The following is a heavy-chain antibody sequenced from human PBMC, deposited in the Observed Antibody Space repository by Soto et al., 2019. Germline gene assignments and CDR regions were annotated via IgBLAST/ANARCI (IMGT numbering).Heavy chain of an antibody. Sequence: EVQLLESGGGLVQPGGSLRLSCAASGFTFSTYAMSWVRQAPGKGLEWVSSINKNGGSTFYADSVKGRFTISRDNSKDTLFMQMNSLRAEDTALYYCAKRPSSDFVNWGQGTLVTVSS. D-gene: IGHD3-3*01. V-gene: IGHV3-23*01. J-gene: IGHJ4*02. CDR2: INKNGGST. CDR3: AKRPSSDFVN. CDR1: GFTFSTYA.